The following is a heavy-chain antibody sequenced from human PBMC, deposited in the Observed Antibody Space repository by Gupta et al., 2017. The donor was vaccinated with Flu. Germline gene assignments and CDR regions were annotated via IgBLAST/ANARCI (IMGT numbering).Heavy chain of an antibody. CDR1: GFTFNTYG. CDR3: ARAWDVTVAGTFDY. J-gene: IGHJ4*02. Sequence: EVQLVESGGGLVKPGGSLRLSCAASGFTFNTYGMNWVRQAPGKGLEWVSSISRSSSYINYADSVKGRFTISRHNAKNSLYLQMNSLRAEDTAVYYCARAWDVTVAGTFDYWGQGTLVTVSS. CDR2: ISRSSSYI. V-gene: IGHV3-21*01. D-gene: IGHD6-19*01.